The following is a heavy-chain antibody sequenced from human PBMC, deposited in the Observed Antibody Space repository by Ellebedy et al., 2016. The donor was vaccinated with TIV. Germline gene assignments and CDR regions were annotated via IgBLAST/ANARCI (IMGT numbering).Heavy chain of an antibody. D-gene: IGHD2-21*02. V-gene: IGHV3-9*01. CDR2: ISWNSGTI. J-gene: IGHJ3*02. Sequence: PGGSLRLSCAASGFTFDDYAMHWVRQAPGKGLEWVSGISWNSGTIGSADSVKGRFTISRDNAKNSLYLQMNSLRAEDTAVYFCATDSSKSPLLMVTSVHAFDIWGQGTMVTVSS. CDR1: GFTFDDYA. CDR3: ATDSSKSPLLMVTSVHAFDI.